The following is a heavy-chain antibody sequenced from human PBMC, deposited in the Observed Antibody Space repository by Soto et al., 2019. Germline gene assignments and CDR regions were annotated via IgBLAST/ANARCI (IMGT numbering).Heavy chain of an antibody. CDR1: GGSISSGGYY. D-gene: IGHD3-10*01. CDR2: IYYSGST. Sequence: QVQLQESGPGLVKPSQTLSLTCTVSGGSISSGGYYCTWIRQHPGKGLEWMGYIYYSGSTYYNPSLKSRVTISVDTSKNQFSLKLSSVTAADTAVYYCARDKYSYGSGKDGMDVWGQGTTVTVSS. V-gene: IGHV4-31*03. J-gene: IGHJ6*02. CDR3: ARDKYSYGSGKDGMDV.